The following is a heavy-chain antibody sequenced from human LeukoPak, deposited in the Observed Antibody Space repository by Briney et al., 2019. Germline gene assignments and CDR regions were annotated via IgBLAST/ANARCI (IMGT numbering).Heavy chain of an antibody. CDR1: GFTFSSYA. CDR2: ISGSGGST. Sequence: GGSLRLSCAASGFTFSSYAMSWVRQAPGKGLEWVSAISGSGGSTYYAVSVKGRFTISRDNSKNTLYLQMNSLRAEDTALYYCAKDRAFGQFLWGNDYWGQGTLVTVSS. CDR3: AKDRAFGQFLWGNDY. J-gene: IGHJ4*02. V-gene: IGHV3-23*01. D-gene: IGHD3-10*01.